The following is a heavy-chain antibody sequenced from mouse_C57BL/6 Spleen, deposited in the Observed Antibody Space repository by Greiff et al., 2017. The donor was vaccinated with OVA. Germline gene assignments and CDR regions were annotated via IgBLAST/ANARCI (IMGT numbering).Heavy chain of an antibody. J-gene: IGHJ3*01. V-gene: IGHV5-6*01. CDR2: ISSGGSYT. D-gene: IGHD2-4*01. CDR1: GFTFSSYG. Sequence: DVHLVESGGDLVKPGGSLKLSCAASGFTFSSYGMSWVRQTPDKRLEWVATISSGGSYTYYPDSVKGRFTISRDNAKNTLYLQMSSLKSEDTAMYYCASPYDYDVAYWGQGTLVTVSA. CDR3: ASPYDYDVAY.